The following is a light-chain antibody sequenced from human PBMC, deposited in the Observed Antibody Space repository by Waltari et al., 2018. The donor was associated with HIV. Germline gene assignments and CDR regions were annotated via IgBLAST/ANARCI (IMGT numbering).Light chain of an antibody. Sequence: QSVLTQPPSVSGAPGQRVTISCTGSSSNIGAGYDVPWYQQLPGTAPKLLSYGNSDRPSGVPDRFSGSKSGTSASLAITGLQAEDEADYFCQSYDSSLSGVIFGGGTKLTVL. CDR1: SSNIGAGYD. CDR2: GNS. V-gene: IGLV1-40*01. J-gene: IGLJ2*01. CDR3: QSYDSSLSGVI.